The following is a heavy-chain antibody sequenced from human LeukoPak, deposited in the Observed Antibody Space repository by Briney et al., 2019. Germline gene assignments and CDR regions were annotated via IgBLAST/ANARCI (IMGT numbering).Heavy chain of an antibody. V-gene: IGHV3-30-3*01. Sequence: PGGSLRLSCAASGFTFSSYAMHWVRQAPGKGLEWVAVISYDGSNKYYADSVKGRFTISRDNSKNTLYLQMNSLRVEDTAVYYCARGNPSLSSYYYYGMDVWGQGTTVTVSS. CDR3: ARGNPSLSSYYYYGMDV. CDR1: GFTFSSYA. J-gene: IGHJ6*02. CDR2: ISYDGSNK.